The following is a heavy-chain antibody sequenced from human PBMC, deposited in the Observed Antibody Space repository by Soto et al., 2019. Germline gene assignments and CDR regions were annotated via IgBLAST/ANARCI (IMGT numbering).Heavy chain of an antibody. D-gene: IGHD4-17*01. Sequence: EVQLEESGGDQVKPGGSLRLSCAASGFSFSSYSMNWVRQAPGKGLEWVSSLTSISTFIYYSDSVKGRFTVSRDNAKNSLYLQMDNLTVDDTGVYYCVRDASDYVLELWGQGTLVTVSS. J-gene: IGHJ4*02. CDR1: GFSFSSYS. V-gene: IGHV3-21*02. CDR3: VRDASDYVLEL. CDR2: LTSISTFI.